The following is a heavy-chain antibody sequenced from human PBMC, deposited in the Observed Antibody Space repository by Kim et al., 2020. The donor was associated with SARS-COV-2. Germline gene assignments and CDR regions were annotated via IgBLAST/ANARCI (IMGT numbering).Heavy chain of an antibody. Sequence: SETLSLTCTVSGYSISSGYYWGWIRQPPGKGLEWIGSIYHSGSTYYNPSPKSRVIISVDTSKNQFSLKLSSVTAADTAVYYCARDGETYYYGSGSYHPRIDYWVQRTLVTVSS. CDR3: ARDGETYYYGSGSYHPRIDY. V-gene: IGHV4-38-2*02. CDR1: GYSISSGYY. D-gene: IGHD3-10*01. CDR2: IYHSGST. J-gene: IGHJ4*02.